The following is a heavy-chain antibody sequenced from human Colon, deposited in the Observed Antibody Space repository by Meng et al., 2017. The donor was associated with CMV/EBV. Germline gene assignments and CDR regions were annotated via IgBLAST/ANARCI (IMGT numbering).Heavy chain of an antibody. CDR2: ISGSGNYI. D-gene: IGHD2-2*01. J-gene: IGHJ4*02. CDR1: GFTFSSYS. Sequence: EVQLVESGGXLVKPGXSLRLAXVXSGFTFSSYSINLVRQAPGKGLEWVASISGSGNYIFYADAVQGRFTISRDNAKNSLYLEMNSLRADDTAVYYCARGIVVVPAAMGGYFDDWGQGTLVTVSS. CDR3: ARGIVVVPAAMGGYFDD. V-gene: IGHV3-21*01.